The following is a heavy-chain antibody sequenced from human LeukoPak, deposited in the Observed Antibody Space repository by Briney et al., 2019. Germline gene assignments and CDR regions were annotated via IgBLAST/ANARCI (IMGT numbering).Heavy chain of an antibody. D-gene: IGHD6-13*01. V-gene: IGHV4-39*01. Sequence: LRXXXXXGLEWIGSIYYSGSTYYSTSVKRGVTISVDTSKNQFPLKLSSVTAADTAVYYCARHAGGIAATGTRPFDYWGQGTLVTVSS. CDR3: ARHAGGIAATGTRPFDY. CDR2: IYYSGST. J-gene: IGHJ4*02.